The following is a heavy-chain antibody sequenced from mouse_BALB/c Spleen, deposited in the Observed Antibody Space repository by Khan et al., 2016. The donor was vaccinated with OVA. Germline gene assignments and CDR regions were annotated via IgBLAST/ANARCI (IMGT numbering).Heavy chain of an antibody. V-gene: IGHV2-9*02. CDR2: IWAGGST. CDR1: GFSLTSYG. Sequence: QVQLKESGPGLVAPSQSLSITCTVSGFSLTSYGVHWVRQPPGKGLEWLGVIWAGGSTNYNSALMYSLSISKENSKSQVFLQLNSLQTDDTAMYYCARREDIWGQGTTLTVSS. CDR3: ARREDI. J-gene: IGHJ2*01. D-gene: IGHD1-3*01.